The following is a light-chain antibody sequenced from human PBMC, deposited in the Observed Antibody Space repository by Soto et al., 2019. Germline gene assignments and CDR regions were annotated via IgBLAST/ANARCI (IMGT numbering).Light chain of an antibody. CDR1: SSNIGAGYD. CDR2: GNT. V-gene: IGLV1-40*01. Sequence: QSVLTQPPSVSGAPGQRVTISCTGSSSNIGAGYDVHWYQQLPGAAPKLLIYGNTNRPSGVPDRFPGSKSGTSASLAITGLQAADEADYYCQSYDSSLVFGGGTKLTVL. J-gene: IGLJ2*01. CDR3: QSYDSSLV.